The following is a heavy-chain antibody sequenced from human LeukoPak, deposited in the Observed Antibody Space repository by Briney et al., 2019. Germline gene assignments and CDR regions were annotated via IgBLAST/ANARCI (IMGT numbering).Heavy chain of an antibody. V-gene: IGHV3-74*01. CDR3: ARPLYGDFAKYFQR. Sequence: PGGSLRLSCAASGFTFSSYWMHWVRQAPGEGLVWVSHINKDGSSTSYADSVKGRFTISRDNAKNTLYLQMSSLRAEDTALYYCARPLYGDFAKYFQRWGQGTLVTVSS. CDR1: GFTFSSYW. CDR2: INKDGSST. D-gene: IGHD4-17*01. J-gene: IGHJ1*01.